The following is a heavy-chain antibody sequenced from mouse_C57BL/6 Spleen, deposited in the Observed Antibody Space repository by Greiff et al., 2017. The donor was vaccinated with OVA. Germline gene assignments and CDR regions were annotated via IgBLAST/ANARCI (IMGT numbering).Heavy chain of an antibody. D-gene: IGHD3-2*02. CDR2: IYPGDGDT. V-gene: IGHV1-80*01. Sequence: VQLQQSEAELVKPGASVKISCKASGYAFSSYWMNWVKQRPGKGLEWIGQIYPGDGDTNYNGKFKGKATLTADKSSSTAYMQLSSLTSEDSAVYFCARSQGVYYFDYWGQGTTLTVSS. CDR3: ARSQGVYYFDY. CDR1: GYAFSSYW. J-gene: IGHJ2*01.